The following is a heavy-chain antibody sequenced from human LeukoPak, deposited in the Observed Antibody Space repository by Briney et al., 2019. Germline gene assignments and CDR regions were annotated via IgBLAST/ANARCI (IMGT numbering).Heavy chain of an antibody. V-gene: IGHV3-74*01. CDR1: GFTFSTYR. Sequence: GGSLRLSCAASGFTFSTYRMHWVRQVPGKGLVWVSRIGTDGSSTSYTDSVRGRFTISRDNAKNTLYLQMNSLRAEDTAVYYCARVGGSPYFDYWGQGSLVTVSS. CDR3: ARVGGSPYFDY. J-gene: IGHJ4*02. CDR2: IGTDGSST. D-gene: IGHD1-26*01.